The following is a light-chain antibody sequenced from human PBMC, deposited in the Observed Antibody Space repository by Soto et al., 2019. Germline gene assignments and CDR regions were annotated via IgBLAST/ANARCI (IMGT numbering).Light chain of an antibody. CDR3: NSYTRSSTFV. CDR1: SSDVGGFQY. V-gene: IGLV2-14*01. CDR2: GVS. Sequence: QSALTQPASVSGSPGQSITISCTGTSSDVGGFQYVSWYQQHPGKAPKLMIYGVSNRPSGVSHRFSGSKSGNTASLTISGLQAEDEADYYYNSYTRSSTFVFGTGTKVTVL. J-gene: IGLJ1*01.